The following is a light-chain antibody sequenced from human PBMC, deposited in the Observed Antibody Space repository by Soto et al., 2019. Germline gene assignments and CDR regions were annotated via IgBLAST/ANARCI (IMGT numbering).Light chain of an antibody. J-gene: IGKJ1*01. V-gene: IGKV3-20*01. CDR3: PQYEAVVT. CDR1: QSVSSSY. CDR2: GAS. Sequence: LREQRRSRILYARKRATHGKRASQSVSSSYLAWYQQKPGQAPRLLIYGASSRATGIPDRFSGSGSGTGYTLSISRLEREDVAVYFCPQYEAVVTFSQGTKVDIK.